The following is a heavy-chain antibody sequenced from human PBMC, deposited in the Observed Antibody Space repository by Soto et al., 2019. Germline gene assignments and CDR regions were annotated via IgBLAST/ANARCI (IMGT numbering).Heavy chain of an antibody. V-gene: IGHV4-4*07. D-gene: IGHD3-10*01. CDR3: AKIGAASSWATWYFDL. CDR2: IYTSWST. Sequence: QVQLQESGPGLVKPSETLSLTCTVSGGSISSYYWSWIRQPAGKGLEWIGRIYTSWSTNYNPSLKSRVTMSVDTSKNQFSLKLSSVTAADTAVYYCAKIGAASSWATWYFDLWGRGTLVTVSS. CDR1: GGSISSYY. J-gene: IGHJ2*01.